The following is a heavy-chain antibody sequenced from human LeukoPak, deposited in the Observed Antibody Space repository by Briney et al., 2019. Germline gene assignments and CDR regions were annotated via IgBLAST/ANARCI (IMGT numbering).Heavy chain of an antibody. J-gene: IGHJ3*01. CDR1: GFTFSNAW. V-gene: IGHV3-15*01. D-gene: IGHD6-19*01. Sequence: GGSLRLSCAASGFTFSNAWMSWVRQAPGKGLEWVGRIKSKTDGGTTDYAAPVKGRFTISRDDSKNTLYLQMNSLRAEDTAVYYCANQSPRLAVCLLWGQGTMVTVSS. CDR3: ANQSPRLAVCLL. CDR2: IKSKTDGGTT.